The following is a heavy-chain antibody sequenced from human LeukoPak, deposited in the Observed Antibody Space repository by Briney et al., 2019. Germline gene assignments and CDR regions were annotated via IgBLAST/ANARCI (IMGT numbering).Heavy chain of an antibody. CDR2: IYYSGST. Sequence: SETLSLTCTVSGGSISSYYWSWIRRPPGKGLEWIGYIYYSGSTNYNPSLKSRVTISLDTSQRQFSLRLNSVTAADTALYYCTRGSYDVLTGYSTLGEYWGQGTLVTVPS. D-gene: IGHD3-9*01. V-gene: IGHV4-59*08. J-gene: IGHJ4*02. CDR1: GGSISSYY. CDR3: TRGSYDVLTGYSTLGEY.